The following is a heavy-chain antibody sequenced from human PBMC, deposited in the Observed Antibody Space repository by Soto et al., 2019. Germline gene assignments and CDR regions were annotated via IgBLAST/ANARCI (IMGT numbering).Heavy chain of an antibody. CDR2: INAGKGNT. V-gene: IGHV1-3*01. Sequence: QVQLVQSGAEVKKPRASVKVSCKASGYTFTSYAIHWVRQAPGRRPEWMGWINAGKGNTKYSQKFEGRVTITRDTSANTVYLELSRLRSEDTAMYYCARDGSSWDGHYYYGMDVWGQGTTVTVSS. CDR1: GYTFTSYA. J-gene: IGHJ6*02. CDR3: ARDGSSWDGHYYYGMDV. D-gene: IGHD6-13*01.